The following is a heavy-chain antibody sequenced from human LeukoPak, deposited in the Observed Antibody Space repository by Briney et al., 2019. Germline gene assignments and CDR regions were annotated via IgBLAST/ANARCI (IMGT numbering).Heavy chain of an antibody. CDR3: ARGGSSGWFDP. V-gene: IGHV4-4*02. Sequence: GSLRLSCAASGFTFDDYGMSWVRQPPGKGLEWIGEIYHSGSTNYNPSLKSRVTISVDKSKNQFSLKLSSVTAADTAVYYCARGGSSGWFDPWGQGTLVTVSS. J-gene: IGHJ5*02. D-gene: IGHD6-6*01. CDR1: GFTFDDYG. CDR2: IYHSGST.